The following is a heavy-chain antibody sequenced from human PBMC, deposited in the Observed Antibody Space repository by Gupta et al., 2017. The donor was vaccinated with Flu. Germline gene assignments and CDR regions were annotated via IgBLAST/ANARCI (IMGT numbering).Heavy chain of an antibody. CDR2: IYHSGST. V-gene: IGHV4-38-2*01. J-gene: IGHJ4*02. CDR3: ARGRVRYGDPQATVTTRPFDY. D-gene: IGHD4-11*01. CDR1: GYFISTGYY. Sequence: QLQLQESGPGLVKPSETVSLTCAGPGYFISTGYYWGWIRQPPGPGLEWMGSIYHSGSTYYNPAPKSRVTISVDTSKNQFSLKLSSVTAADTAVYYCARGRVRYGDPQATVTTRPFDYWGQGTLVTVSS.